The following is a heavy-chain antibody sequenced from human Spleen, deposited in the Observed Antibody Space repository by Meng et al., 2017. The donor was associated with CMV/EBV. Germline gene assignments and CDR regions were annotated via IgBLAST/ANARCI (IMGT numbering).Heavy chain of an antibody. V-gene: IGHV4-34*01. CDR2: INHSGST. D-gene: IGHD1-26*01. J-gene: IGHJ5*02. CDR3: AREPWFDP. CDR1: GGSFSGYY. Sequence: QVQLQTWGAGLLKPSETLSLTCAVYGGSFSGYYWSWIRQPPGKGLEWIGEINHSGSTNYNPSLKSRVTISVDTSKNQFSLKLSSVTAADTAVYYCAREPWFDPWGQGTLVTVSS.